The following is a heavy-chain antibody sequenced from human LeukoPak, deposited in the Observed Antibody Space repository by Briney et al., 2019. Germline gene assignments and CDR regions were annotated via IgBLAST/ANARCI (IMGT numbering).Heavy chain of an antibody. Sequence: GGSLRLSCAASGFTFSSYAMSWVRQAPGKGLEWVSAISGSGGSTYYADSVKGRFTISRDNSKNTLYLQMNSLRAEDTAVYYCAEAPRPARPFYYYGMDVWGQGTTVTVSS. J-gene: IGHJ6*02. CDR2: ISGSGGST. D-gene: IGHD6-6*01. CDR1: GFTFSSYA. V-gene: IGHV3-23*01. CDR3: AEAPRPARPFYYYGMDV.